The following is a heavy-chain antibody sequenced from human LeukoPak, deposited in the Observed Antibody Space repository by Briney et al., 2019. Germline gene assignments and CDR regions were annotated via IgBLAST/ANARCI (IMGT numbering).Heavy chain of an antibody. D-gene: IGHD2-15*01. CDR3: VRGYSFGPFGMDV. Sequence: PRGSPRLSCSASGFPFSSYAMHWVRQAPGKGLEYVSAISDSGGSTYYADSVKGRFTISRDNSKNTLYLQMSSLRAEDTAVYFCVRGYSFGPFGMDVWGQRTPVTVSS. J-gene: IGHJ6*02. V-gene: IGHV3-64D*09. CDR1: GFPFSSYA. CDR2: ISDSGGST.